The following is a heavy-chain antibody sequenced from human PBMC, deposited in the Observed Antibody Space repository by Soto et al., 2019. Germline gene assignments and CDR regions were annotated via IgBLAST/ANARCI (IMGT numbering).Heavy chain of an antibody. CDR1: GFTFSSYG. D-gene: IGHD6-19*01. CDR3: ANVYSSGWPRDY. Sequence: QVQLVESGGGVVQPGRSLRLSCAASGFTFSSYGMHWVRQAPGKGLEWVAVISYDGSNKYYADSVKGRFTISRDNSKNTLYLQMNSLRAEDTAVYYGANVYSSGWPRDYWGQGTLVTVSS. CDR2: ISYDGSNK. J-gene: IGHJ4*02. V-gene: IGHV3-30*18.